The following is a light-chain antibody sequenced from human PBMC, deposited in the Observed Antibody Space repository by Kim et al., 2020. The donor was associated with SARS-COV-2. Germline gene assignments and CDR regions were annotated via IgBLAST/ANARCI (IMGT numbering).Light chain of an antibody. CDR1: SSNIGAGYD. CDR2: ANS. J-gene: IGLJ2*01. Sequence: RVTISGTGSSSNIGAGYDVHWYQQLPGTAPNLLIYANSNRPSGVPDRFSGSKSGTSASLAITGLQAEDEADYYCQSYDSSLSALVFGGGTQLTVL. CDR3: QSYDSSLSALV. V-gene: IGLV1-40*01.